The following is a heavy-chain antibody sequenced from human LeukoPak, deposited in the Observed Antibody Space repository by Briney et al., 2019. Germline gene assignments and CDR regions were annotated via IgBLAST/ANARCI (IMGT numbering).Heavy chain of an antibody. J-gene: IGHJ4*02. CDR3: VRDALGGFSLAY. Sequence: GGSLRLSCAASGVTFNSYWMYWVRQTPGKQLEWLASVKPDGTETYYADSVRGRFTISRDNAKNSLYLEMTSLTVEDSAIFYCVRDALGGFSLAYWGQGTPVTVSS. CDR1: GVTFNSYW. D-gene: IGHD2-15*01. V-gene: IGHV3-7*01. CDR2: VKPDGTET.